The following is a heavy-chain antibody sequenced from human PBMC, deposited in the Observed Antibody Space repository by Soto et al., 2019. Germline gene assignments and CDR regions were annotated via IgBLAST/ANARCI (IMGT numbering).Heavy chain of an antibody. J-gene: IGHJ5*02. CDR2: ISIDSGNT. V-gene: IGHV1-18*01. Sequence: GASVKVSCKASGHTFATYGISGVQQAPGQRPEWMGWISIDSGNTNYAQKFQGRVTMTTDTSTNTAYMELSSLRSEDTAVYYCAADLNSSGPGWFDPWGQGTLVTVSS. CDR1: GHTFATYG. D-gene: IGHD6-19*01. CDR3: AADLNSSGPGWFDP.